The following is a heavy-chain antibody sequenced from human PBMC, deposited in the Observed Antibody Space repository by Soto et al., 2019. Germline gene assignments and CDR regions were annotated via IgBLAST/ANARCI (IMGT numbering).Heavy chain of an antibody. CDR3: ARGAAARPSKIDY. Sequence: SETLSLTCTVSGGSISSYYWSWIRQRAGKGLEWIGRIYTSGSTNYNPSLKSRVTMSVDTSKNQFSLKLSSVTAAGTAVYYCARGAAARPSKIDYWGQGTLVTVSS. V-gene: IGHV4-4*07. CDR1: GGSISSYY. D-gene: IGHD6-13*01. CDR2: IYTSGST. J-gene: IGHJ4*02.